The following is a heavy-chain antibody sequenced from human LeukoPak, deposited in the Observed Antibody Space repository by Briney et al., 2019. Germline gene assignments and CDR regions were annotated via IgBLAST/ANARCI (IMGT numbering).Heavy chain of an antibody. CDR3: ARGVDYDFWSGYYRPSYYLDY. CDR1: GYSFTSYW. Sequence: GESLKISCKGSGYSFTSYWIGWVRQMPGKGLEWMGIIYPGDSDTRYSPSFQGQVTISADKSISTAYLQWSSLKASDTAMYYCARGVDYDFWSGYYRPSYYLDYWGQGTLVTVSS. V-gene: IGHV5-51*01. CDR2: IYPGDSDT. J-gene: IGHJ4*02. D-gene: IGHD3-3*01.